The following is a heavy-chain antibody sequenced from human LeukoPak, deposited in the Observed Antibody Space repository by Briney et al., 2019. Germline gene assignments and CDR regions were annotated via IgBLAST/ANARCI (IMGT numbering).Heavy chain of an antibody. V-gene: IGHV5-51*01. J-gene: IGHJ4*02. CDR2: IYPGDSDT. CDR3: ARRLVGGQDGIDY. CDR1: GYSFTNYW. Sequence: GESLKISCKGSGYSFTNYWIGWVRQMPGKGLEWMGIIYPGDSDTRYSPSFQGQVTISADKSISIAYLQWSSLKASDTAVYYCARRLVGGQDGIDYWGQGTLVTVSS. D-gene: IGHD1-26*01.